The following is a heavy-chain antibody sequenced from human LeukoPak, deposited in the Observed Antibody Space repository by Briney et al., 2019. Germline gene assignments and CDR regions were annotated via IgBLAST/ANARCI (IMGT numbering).Heavy chain of an antibody. CDR2: ISYDGSNK. V-gene: IGHV3-30*03. D-gene: IGHD3-10*01. Sequence: PGGSLRLSCAASGFTFSSYGMHWVRQAPGKGLEWVAVISYDGSNKYYADSVKGRFTISRDNSKNTLYLQMNSLRAEDTAVYYCARGHYMVRGVKVELDYMDVWGKGTTVTVSS. J-gene: IGHJ6*03. CDR1: GFTFSSYG. CDR3: ARGHYMVRGVKVELDYMDV.